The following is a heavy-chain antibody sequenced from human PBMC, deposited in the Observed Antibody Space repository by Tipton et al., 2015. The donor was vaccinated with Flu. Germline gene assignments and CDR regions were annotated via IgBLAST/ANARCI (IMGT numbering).Heavy chain of an antibody. CDR1: GDSIDEYY. J-gene: IGHJ4*02. CDR2: IYDDGKT. CDR3: ARGPNGSGYYPFDF. Sequence: TLSLTCTVSGDSIDEYYWGWIRQSPGRGLEWIGYIYDDGKTNYNPSLRSRVTMSINTSAKQFFLNLSSVTAADTAVYYCARGPNGSGYYPFDFRGQGTLVTVSP. D-gene: IGHD3-22*01. V-gene: IGHV4-59*01.